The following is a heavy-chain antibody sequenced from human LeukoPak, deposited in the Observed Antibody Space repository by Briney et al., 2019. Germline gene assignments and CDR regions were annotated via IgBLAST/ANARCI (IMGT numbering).Heavy chain of an antibody. J-gene: IGHJ4*02. CDR2: IGEEKSGSWT. V-gene: IGHV3-23*01. Sequence: GGSLRLSCSASGFTVSSNYMSWVRQAPVKGLEWLSAIGEEKSGSWTKSADSVKGRFTISRDNSENTLYLQMDSLTVEDTAVYYCAKAGVISGWDYWGQGVLVTVSS. CDR1: GFTVSSNY. CDR3: AKAGVISGWDY. D-gene: IGHD3-3*02.